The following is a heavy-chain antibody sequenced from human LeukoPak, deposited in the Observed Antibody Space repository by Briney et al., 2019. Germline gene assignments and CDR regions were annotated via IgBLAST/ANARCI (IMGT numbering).Heavy chain of an antibody. CDR2: INPNSGGT. CDR1: GYTFTGYY. CDR3: ARDVYSSGGSYNLFDY. Sequence: GASVKVSCKASGYTFTGYYMHWVRQAPGQGLEWMGWINPNSGGTNYAQKFQGRVTMTTDTSINTAYMELSRLTSDDTAVYYCARDVYSSGGSYNLFDYWGQGTLVTVSS. V-gene: IGHV1-2*02. D-gene: IGHD3-10*01. J-gene: IGHJ4*02.